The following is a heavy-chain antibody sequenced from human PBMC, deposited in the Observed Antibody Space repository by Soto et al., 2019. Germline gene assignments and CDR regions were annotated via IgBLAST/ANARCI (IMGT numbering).Heavy chain of an antibody. J-gene: IGHJ4*02. V-gene: IGHV4-59*01. CDR1: GGSISSYY. Sequence: SETLSLTCTVSGGSISSYYWSWIRQPPGKGLEWIGYIYYSGSTNYNPSLKSRVTISVDTSKNQFSLKLSSVTAADTAVYYCARVRIAAAGRRTYAFDYWGQGTLVTVSS. D-gene: IGHD6-13*01. CDR2: IYYSGST. CDR3: ARVRIAAAGRRTYAFDY.